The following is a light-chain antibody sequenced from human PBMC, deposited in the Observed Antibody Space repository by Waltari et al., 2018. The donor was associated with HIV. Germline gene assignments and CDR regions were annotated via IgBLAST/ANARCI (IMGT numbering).Light chain of an antibody. CDR1: SSNIGNNF. V-gene: IGLV1-51*01. Sequence: QSVLTQPPSVSAAPGQKVTISCSGSSSNIGNNFVSWYQQLPGTTPKLLIYDSIRRPSGIPSRFYASNAVTSATLGITGLQTGDEAEYYCGTLDSSLSVHVVFGGGTKLTVL. CDR2: DSI. CDR3: GTLDSSLSVHVV. J-gene: IGLJ2*01.